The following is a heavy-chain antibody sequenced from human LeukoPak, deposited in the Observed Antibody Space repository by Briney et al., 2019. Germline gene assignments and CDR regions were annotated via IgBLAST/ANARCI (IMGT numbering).Heavy chain of an antibody. CDR1: GYTFTGYY. J-gene: IGHJ4*02. Sequence: ASVKVSCKASGYTFTGYYMHCVRQAPGQGLEWMGWIRVYNGNTNYAQKLQGRVTMTTDTSTSTAYMELRSLRSDDTAVYYCARDWGSRYYYDSTPLGYWGQGTLVTVSS. CDR2: IRVYNGNT. V-gene: IGHV1-18*04. D-gene: IGHD3-22*01. CDR3: ARDWGSRYYYDSTPLGY.